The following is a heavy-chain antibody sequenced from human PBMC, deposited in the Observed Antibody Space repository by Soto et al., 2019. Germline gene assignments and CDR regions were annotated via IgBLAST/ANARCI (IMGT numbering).Heavy chain of an antibody. D-gene: IGHD3-22*01. CDR3: AREGSSGYYDDAFDI. J-gene: IGHJ3*02. CDR2: IYSGGST. Sequence: EVQLVESGGGLIQPGGSLRLSCAASGFTVSSHYMSWVRQAPGKGLEWVSVIYSGGSTYYADSVKGRFTISRDNSKNTLYLQMNSLRAEDTAVYYCAREGSSGYYDDAFDIWGQGTMVTVSS. V-gene: IGHV3-53*01. CDR1: GFTVSSHY.